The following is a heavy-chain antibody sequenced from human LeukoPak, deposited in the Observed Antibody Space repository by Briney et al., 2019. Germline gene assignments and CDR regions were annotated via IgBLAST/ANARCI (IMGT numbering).Heavy chain of an antibody. CDR1: GFAFSSYS. J-gene: IGHJ4*02. Sequence: GGSLRLSCAASGFAFSSYSMDWVRQAPGKGLEWVSSISSSSSYIYYADSVKGRFTISRDNAKNSLYLQMNSLRAEDTAVYYCARDLYSSSWYRVPFYWGQGTLVTVSS. D-gene: IGHD6-13*01. CDR3: ARDLYSSSWYRVPFY. V-gene: IGHV3-21*01. CDR2: ISSSSSYI.